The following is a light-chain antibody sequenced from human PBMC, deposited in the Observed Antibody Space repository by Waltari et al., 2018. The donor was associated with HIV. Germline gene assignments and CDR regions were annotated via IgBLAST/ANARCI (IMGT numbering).Light chain of an antibody. CDR3: QKYNSAPHST. CDR2: AAS. Sequence: DIQITQSPSSLSASVGARVTITCRASQGISNYLAWYQQKPGKVPKLLIYAASTLQSGVPSRFSGSGSGTNFTLTISSLQPEDVATYYCQKYNSAPHSTFGPGTKVDIK. J-gene: IGKJ3*01. CDR1: QGISNY. V-gene: IGKV1-27*01.